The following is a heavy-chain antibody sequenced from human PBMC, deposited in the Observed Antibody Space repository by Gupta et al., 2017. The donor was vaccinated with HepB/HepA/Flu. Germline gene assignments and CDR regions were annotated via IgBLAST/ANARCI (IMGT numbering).Heavy chain of an antibody. CDR2: VHNGGGT. CDR1: GASISIYY. J-gene: IGHJ6*03. V-gene: IGHV4-59*01. CDR3: ARGINYYYMDV. D-gene: IGHD3-10*01. Sequence: QVQLQESGPGLVKPSETLSLTCAVSGASISIYYWSWIRQSPEKGLEWIGYVHNGGGTNYNPSLKSRLTMALDPSKNHFSLILRSVTAADTAVYYCARGINYYYMDVWGKGATVTVSS.